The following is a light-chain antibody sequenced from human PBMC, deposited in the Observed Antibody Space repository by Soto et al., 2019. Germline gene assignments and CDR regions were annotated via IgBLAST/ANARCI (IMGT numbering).Light chain of an antibody. CDR3: QSYDSSLSVNYV. Sequence: QSVVTQPPSVSGSPGQRVTISCTGSSSNIGAGYDVHWYQQLPGTAPKPLIYGNSNRPSGVPDRFSGSKSGTSASLAITGLQAEDEADYYCQSYDSSLSVNYVFGTGTKVTVL. V-gene: IGLV1-40*01. CDR2: GNS. CDR1: SSNIGAGYD. J-gene: IGLJ1*01.